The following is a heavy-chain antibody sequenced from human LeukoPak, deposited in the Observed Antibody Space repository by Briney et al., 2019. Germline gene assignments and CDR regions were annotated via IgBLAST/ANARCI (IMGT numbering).Heavy chain of an antibody. V-gene: IGHV1-2*02. CDR3: ARAPGLNSY. J-gene: IGHJ4*02. CDR2: INAMSGGT. Sequence: ASVTVSCKASGYSFTGYYMHWVRQAPGQGLEWMGWINAMSGGTNYAQKFQGRVTLTRDTSISTAYMEVSRLRSDDTAVYYCARAPGLNSYWGQGTQVIVSS. CDR1: GYSFTGYY.